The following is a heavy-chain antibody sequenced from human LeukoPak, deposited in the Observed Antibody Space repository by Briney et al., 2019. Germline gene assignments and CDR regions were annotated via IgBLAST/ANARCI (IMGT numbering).Heavy chain of an antibody. Sequence: PGGSLRLSCAASGFTFSSYWMHWVRQPPGKGLVWVSRINSDGSSTTYADSVKGRFTISRDNAKNTLYLQMSSLRAEDTAVYYCARALSYDTSASTGYWGQGHLVTVSS. CDR1: GFTFSSYW. J-gene: IGHJ4*02. V-gene: IGHV3-74*01. D-gene: IGHD3-22*01. CDR3: ARALSYDTSASTGY. CDR2: INSDGSST.